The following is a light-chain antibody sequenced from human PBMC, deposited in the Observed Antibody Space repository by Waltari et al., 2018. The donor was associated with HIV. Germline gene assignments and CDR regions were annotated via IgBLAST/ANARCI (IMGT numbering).Light chain of an antibody. CDR2: VDS. Sequence: QPVLTQPPSVSGAPGPRVTTPCTGSSPTIGQGYDVPWYQPFPRTAPKLLIFVDSNRPSGVPDRFSGSKSGTSASLAITGLQAEDEADYYCQSYDTGLVFGGGTKLTVL. CDR1: SPTIGQGYD. V-gene: IGLV1-40*01. J-gene: IGLJ2*01. CDR3: QSYDTGLV.